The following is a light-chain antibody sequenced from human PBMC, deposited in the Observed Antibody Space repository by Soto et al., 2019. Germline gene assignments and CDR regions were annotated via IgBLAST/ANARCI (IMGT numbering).Light chain of an antibody. CDR1: ERISHS. CDR3: QLSQQRSSWPPIA. V-gene: IGKV3-11*01. J-gene: IGKJ5*01. CDR2: DAS. Sequence: DMVLTQSPAALSLCPGDRVTLSCRANERISHSLAWYQQKPGQAPRILIYDASFRATGIPERFSGSGSGTDFTLSISSLEPEDFAVYYCQLSQQRSSWPPIAFGQGTRLEIK.